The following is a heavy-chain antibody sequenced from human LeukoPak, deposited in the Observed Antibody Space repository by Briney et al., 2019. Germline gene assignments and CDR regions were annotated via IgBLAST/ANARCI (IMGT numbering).Heavy chain of an antibody. J-gene: IGHJ4*02. CDR3: ARVTSGDYRFDY. Sequence: SETLSLTCTVSGGSISSYYWSWIRQPAGKGLEWIGGIYYSGSTYYNPSLKSRVTISVDTSKNQFSLKLSSVTAADTAVYYCARVTSGDYRFDYWGQGTLVTVSS. V-gene: IGHV4-4*07. CDR1: GGSISSYY. D-gene: IGHD4-17*01. CDR2: IYYSGST.